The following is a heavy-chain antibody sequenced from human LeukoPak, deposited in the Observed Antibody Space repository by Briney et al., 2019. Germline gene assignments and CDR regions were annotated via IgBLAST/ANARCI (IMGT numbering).Heavy chain of an antibody. J-gene: IGHJ5*02. CDR1: GFTFSSYA. Sequence: PGGSLRLSCSASGFTFSSYAMHWVRQAPGKGLEYVSAISSNGGSTYYADSVKGRFTISRDNSKNTLYLQMSSLRAEDTAVYYCARLVTGTTVINSGWFDPWGRGTLVTVSS. CDR2: ISSNGGST. CDR3: ARLVTGTTVINSGWFDP. D-gene: IGHD4-23*01. V-gene: IGHV3-64D*09.